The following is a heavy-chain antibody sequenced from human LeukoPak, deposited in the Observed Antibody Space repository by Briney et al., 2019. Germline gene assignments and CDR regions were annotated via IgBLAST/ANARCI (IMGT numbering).Heavy chain of an antibody. CDR2: IHYTGST. CDR3: ARGGYYGSGNDFRFDP. D-gene: IGHD3-10*01. Sequence: SETLSLTCTVSGGSISSYYWSWIWQSPGKGLECVGYIHYTGSTNYNPSLKSRVTISVETSKNQFSLKLKSVTAADTAVYYCARGGYYGSGNDFRFDPWGQGTLVTVSS. CDR1: GGSISSYY. J-gene: IGHJ5*02. V-gene: IGHV4-59*01.